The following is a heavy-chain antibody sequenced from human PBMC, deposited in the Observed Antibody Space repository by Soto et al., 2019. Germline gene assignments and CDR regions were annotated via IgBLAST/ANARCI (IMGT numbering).Heavy chain of an antibody. CDR3: ARDSSSSSWEPDWFDP. CDR1: GYTFTSYG. Sequence: ASVKVSCKASGYTFTSYGISWVRQAPGQGLEWMGWISAYNGNTNYAQKLQGRVTMTTDTSTSTAYMELRSLRSDDTAVYYCARDSSSSSWEPDWFDPWGQGTLVTVSS. V-gene: IGHV1-18*01. CDR2: ISAYNGNT. J-gene: IGHJ5*02. D-gene: IGHD6-13*01.